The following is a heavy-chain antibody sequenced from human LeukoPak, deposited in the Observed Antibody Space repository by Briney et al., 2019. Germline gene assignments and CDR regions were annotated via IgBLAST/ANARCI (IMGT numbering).Heavy chain of an antibody. V-gene: IGHV1-69*04. J-gene: IGHJ5*02. D-gene: IGHD4-17*01. Sequence: SVKVSCKASGGTFSSYAISWVRQAPGQGLEWMGRIIPILGIANYAQKFQGRVTITADKSTSTAYMELSSLRSEDTAVYYCARDEDGDYGGGWFDPWGQGTLVIVSS. CDR1: GGTFSSYA. CDR3: ARDEDGDYGGGWFDP. CDR2: IIPILGIA.